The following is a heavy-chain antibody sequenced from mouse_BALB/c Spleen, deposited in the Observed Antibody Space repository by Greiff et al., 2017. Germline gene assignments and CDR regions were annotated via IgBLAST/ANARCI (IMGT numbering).Heavy chain of an antibody. Sequence: EVKLVESGGGLVQPGGSRKLSCAASGFTFSSFGMHWVRQAPEKGLEWVAYISSGSSTIYYADTVKGRFTISRDNPKNTLFLQMTSLRSEDTAMYDCARSNYGNSFDYWGQGTTLTVSS. CDR3: ARSNYGNSFDY. CDR1: GFTFSSFG. D-gene: IGHD2-1*01. V-gene: IGHV5-17*02. CDR2: ISSGSSTI. J-gene: IGHJ2*01.